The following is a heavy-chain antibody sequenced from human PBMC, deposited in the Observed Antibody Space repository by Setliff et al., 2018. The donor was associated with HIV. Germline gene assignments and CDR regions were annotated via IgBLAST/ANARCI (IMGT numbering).Heavy chain of an antibody. CDR1: GDSISNYY. J-gene: IGHJ5*02. Sequence: PSETLSLTCTVSGDSISNYYWSWIRQPPGKGLEYIGYISYSGSTNYKPSLKSRVTISVDTSKNQFSLKLTSVTAADTAVYYCARGVAGTWWFDPWGQGTLVTVSS. D-gene: IGHD6-19*01. CDR3: ARGVAGTWWFDP. V-gene: IGHV4-59*01. CDR2: ISYSGST.